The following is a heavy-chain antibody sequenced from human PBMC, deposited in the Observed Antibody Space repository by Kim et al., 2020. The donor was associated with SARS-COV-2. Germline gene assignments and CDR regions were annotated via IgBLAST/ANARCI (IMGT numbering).Heavy chain of an antibody. J-gene: IGHJ5*02. V-gene: IGHV4-59*08. CDR1: GDYIRSGTW. CDR3: ARHIQASSIFDP. Sequence: SETLSLTCAVSGDYIRSGTWWTWFRQPPGQGVEWIDYIYYNGNTRCNPSLESRVTISVDTSKNQFSLRLSSVTAADTAVYFCARHIQASSIFDPWGQGTLVTVSS. CDR2: IYYNGNT. D-gene: IGHD1-1*01.